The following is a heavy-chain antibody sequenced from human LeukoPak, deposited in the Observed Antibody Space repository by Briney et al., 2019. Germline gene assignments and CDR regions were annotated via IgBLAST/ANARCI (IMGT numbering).Heavy chain of an antibody. J-gene: IGHJ4*02. Sequence: GGSLRLSCAASGFTFSSYWMHWVRQAPGKGLVWVSRISSDGSSTSYADSVKGRFTISRDNTKNTLFLQINSLRVEDTAVYYCARDLGRNNSWPAGGQGTLVTVSS. D-gene: IGHD1/OR15-1a*01. CDR3: ARDLGRNNSWPA. CDR2: ISSDGSST. CDR1: GFTFSSYW. V-gene: IGHV3-74*01.